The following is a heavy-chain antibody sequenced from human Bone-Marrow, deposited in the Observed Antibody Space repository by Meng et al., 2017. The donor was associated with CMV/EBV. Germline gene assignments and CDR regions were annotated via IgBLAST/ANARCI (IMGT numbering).Heavy chain of an antibody. CDR1: GGSINGGGYY. J-gene: IGHJ5*02. V-gene: IGHV4-39*01. Sequence: SETLSLTCTVSGGSINGGGYYWSWIRQHPGKGLEWIGYIYYSGSTYYNPSLKSRVTISVDTSKNQFSLKLSSVTAADTAVYYCARHCDIVVVPAAINWFDPWGQGTLVTVSS. CDR2: IYYSGST. CDR3: ARHCDIVVVPAAINWFDP. D-gene: IGHD2-2*01.